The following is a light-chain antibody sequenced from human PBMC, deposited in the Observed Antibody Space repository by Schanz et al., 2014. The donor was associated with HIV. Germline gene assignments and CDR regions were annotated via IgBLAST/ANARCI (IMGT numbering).Light chain of an antibody. CDR1: SSDLGRPNF. CDR3: ISYAGSNTWV. CDR2: EVT. Sequence: QSVLTQPASVSGSPGQSITISCTGTSSDLGRPNFPPWYQQHPGRVPKLLIYEVTKRPSGVSNRFSGSKSGNTASLTVSGLQAEDEADYYCISYAGSNTWVFGGGTKLTVL. V-gene: IGLV2-14*02. J-gene: IGLJ3*02.